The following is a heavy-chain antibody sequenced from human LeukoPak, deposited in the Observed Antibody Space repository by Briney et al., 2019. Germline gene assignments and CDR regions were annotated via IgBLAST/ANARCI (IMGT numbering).Heavy chain of an antibody. CDR2: IYYSGST. V-gene: IGHV4-31*03. CDR1: GGSISSGGYY. D-gene: IGHD3-22*01. J-gene: IGHJ4*02. Sequence: SETLSLTCTVSGGSISSGGYYWSWIRQHPGKGLEWIGYIYYSGSTYYNPSLKSRVTISVDTSKNQFSLKLSSVTAEDTAVYYCAKISGYYKSLDYWGQGTLVTVSS. CDR3: AKISGYYKSLDY.